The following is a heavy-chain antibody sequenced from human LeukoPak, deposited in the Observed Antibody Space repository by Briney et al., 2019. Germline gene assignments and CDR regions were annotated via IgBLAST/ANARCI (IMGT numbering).Heavy chain of an antibody. J-gene: IGHJ4*02. V-gene: IGHV3-53*01. CDR1: GFTVSSYY. CDR2: IYTGGGR. Sequence: PGGSLRLSCAASGFTVSSYYMNWVRQAPGKELEWVSVIYTGGGRYYADSVRGRFTISRDTSKNMVFLQMNSLRVADTAVYYCARGIDYWGRGTLVTVSS. CDR3: ARGIDY.